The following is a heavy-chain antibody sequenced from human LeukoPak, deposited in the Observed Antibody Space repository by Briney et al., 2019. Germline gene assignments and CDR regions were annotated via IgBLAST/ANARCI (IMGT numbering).Heavy chain of an antibody. V-gene: IGHV3-33*01. J-gene: IGHJ4*02. Sequence: PGRSLRLSCAASGFTFSSYGMHWVRQAPGKGLEWVAVIWYDGSNKYYADSVKGRFTISRDNSKNTLYLQMNSLRAEDTVVYYCASSAGGGGYNFDYWGQGTLVTVSS. CDR1: GFTFSSYG. D-gene: IGHD3-16*01. CDR2: IWYDGSNK. CDR3: ASSAGGGGYNFDY.